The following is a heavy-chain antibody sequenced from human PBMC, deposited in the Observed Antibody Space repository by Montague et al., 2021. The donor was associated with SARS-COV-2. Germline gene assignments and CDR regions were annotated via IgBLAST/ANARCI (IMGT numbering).Heavy chain of an antibody. D-gene: IGHD3-16*01. CDR2: IYTGGST. J-gene: IGHJ3*02. V-gene: IGHV3-66*01. Sequence: SLRLSCAASGFTVSSNYMSWVRQAPGKGLEWVSVIYTGGSTYYADSVKGRCTISRDYSKNTLYLQMHRLRVEDTAVYYCAREGGDAFDMWGQGTMVTVSS. CDR3: AREGGDAFDM. CDR1: GFTVSSNY.